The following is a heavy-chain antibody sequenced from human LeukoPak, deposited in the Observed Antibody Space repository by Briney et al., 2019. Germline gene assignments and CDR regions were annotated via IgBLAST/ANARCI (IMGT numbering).Heavy chain of an antibody. J-gene: IGHJ6*03. CDR3: ARIGSSSGWYYYYYMDV. D-gene: IGHD6-19*01. CDR1: GFTLSSYE. CDR2: INWNGGST. Sequence: PGGSLRLSCMVSGFTLSSYEMSWIRQAPGKGLEWVSGINWNGGSTGYVDSVKGRFTISRDNAKNSLYLQMNSLRAEDTALYYCARIGSSSGWYYYYYMDVWGKGTTVTVSS. V-gene: IGHV3-20*04.